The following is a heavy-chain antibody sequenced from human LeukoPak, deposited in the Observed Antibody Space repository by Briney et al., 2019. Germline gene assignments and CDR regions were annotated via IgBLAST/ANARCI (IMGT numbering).Heavy chain of an antibody. V-gene: IGHV5-51*01. CDR2: IYPGDSDT. D-gene: IGHD3-10*01. J-gene: IGHJ4*02. CDR1: RYSFTSYW. Sequence: GESLKISCKGSRYSFTSYWIGWVRQMPGKGLEWMGIIYPGDSDTRYSPSFQGQVTISADKSISAAYLQWSSLKASDTAMYYCARVDYYANPYYFDYWGQGTLVTVSS. CDR3: ARVDYYANPYYFDY.